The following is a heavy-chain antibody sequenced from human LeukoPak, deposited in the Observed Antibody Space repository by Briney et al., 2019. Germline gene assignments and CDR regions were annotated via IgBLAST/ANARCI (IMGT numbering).Heavy chain of an antibody. CDR3: ASSHYYDSSGLGY. V-gene: IGHV3-7*03. CDR2: IKEDGSEK. D-gene: IGHD3-22*01. J-gene: IGHJ4*02. Sequence: GGSLRLSCAASRFTFRSYYISWVRQAPGKGLEGVANIKEDGSEKYYVDSVKGRFTISRDNGKNSLYLQLNSLRAEDTAVYYCASSHYYDSSGLGYWGQGTLVTVSS. CDR1: RFTFRSYY.